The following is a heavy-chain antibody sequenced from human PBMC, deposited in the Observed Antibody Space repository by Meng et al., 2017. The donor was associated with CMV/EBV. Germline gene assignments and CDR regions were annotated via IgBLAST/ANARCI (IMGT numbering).Heavy chain of an antibody. Sequence: SETLSLTCTVSGGSISSSSYYWGWIRQPPGKGLEWIGSIYYSGSTYYNPSLKSRVTISVDTSKNQFSLKLSSVTAADTAVYYCARYPPKELELQGFDPWGQGTRVTVSS. D-gene: IGHD1-7*01. CDR1: GGSISSSSYY. CDR3: ARYPPKELELQGFDP. CDR2: IYYSGST. V-gene: IGHV4-39*07. J-gene: IGHJ5*02.